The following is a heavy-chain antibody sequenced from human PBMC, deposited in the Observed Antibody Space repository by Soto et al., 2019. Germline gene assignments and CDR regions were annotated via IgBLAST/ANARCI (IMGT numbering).Heavy chain of an antibody. CDR2: IKQDGSET. CDR3: AREGFYYDYWSGYTKPYYFDN. V-gene: IGHV3-7*01. Sequence: SGGSLRLSCAASGLNFNTYWMSWVRQSPGKGLEWVASIKQDGSETYYVDSVKGRFTISRDNAKKSLYLQMNSLRAEDTAVYYCAREGFYYDYWSGYTKPYYFDNWGQGALVTVSS. J-gene: IGHJ4*02. CDR1: GLNFNTYW. D-gene: IGHD3-3*01.